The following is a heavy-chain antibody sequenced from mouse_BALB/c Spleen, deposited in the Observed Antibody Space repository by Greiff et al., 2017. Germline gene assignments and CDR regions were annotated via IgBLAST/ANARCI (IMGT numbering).Heavy chain of an antibody. D-gene: IGHD1-1*01. Sequence: EVQLQQSGPGLVKPSQSLSLTCTVTGYSITSDYAWNWIRQFPGNKLEWMGYISYSGSTSYNPSLKSRISITRDTSKNQFFLQLNSVTTEDTATYYCARGSSYNYFDYWGQGTTLTVSS. CDR3: ARGSSYNYFDY. CDR2: ISYSGST. V-gene: IGHV3-2*02. J-gene: IGHJ2*01. CDR1: GYSITSDYA.